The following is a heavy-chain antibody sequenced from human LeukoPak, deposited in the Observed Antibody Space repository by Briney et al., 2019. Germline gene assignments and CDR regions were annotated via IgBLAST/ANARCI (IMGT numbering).Heavy chain of an antibody. D-gene: IGHD3-16*01. CDR1: GDSISSYY. CDR3: ARDYDYVWGSYPTRRYYFDY. J-gene: IGHJ4*02. Sequence: SETLSLTCTVSGDSISSYYWSWIRQPPGKGLEWIGSIYYSGSTYYNPSLKSRVTISVDTSKNQFSLKLSSVTAADTAVYYCARDYDYVWGSYPTRRYYFDYWGQGTLVTVSS. CDR2: IYYSGST. V-gene: IGHV4-59*12.